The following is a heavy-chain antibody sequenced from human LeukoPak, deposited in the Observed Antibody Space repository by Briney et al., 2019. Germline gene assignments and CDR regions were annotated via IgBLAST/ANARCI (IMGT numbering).Heavy chain of an antibody. CDR3: ARDRGRDGSHADY. Sequence: GGSLRLSCAASGFTFSSYSMNWVRQAPGKGLEWVSSISSSSSYIYYADSVKGRFTISRDNAKNSLYLQMNSLRAEDTAVYYCARDRGRDGSHADYWGQGTLVTVSS. J-gene: IGHJ4*02. CDR2: ISSSSSYI. D-gene: IGHD5-24*01. CDR1: GFTFSSYS. V-gene: IGHV3-21*01.